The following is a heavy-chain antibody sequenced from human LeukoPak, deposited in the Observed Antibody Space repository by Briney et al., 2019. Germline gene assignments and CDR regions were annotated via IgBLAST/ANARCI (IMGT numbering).Heavy chain of an antibody. CDR3: ARGGTVVTPEDF. V-gene: IGHV1-18*01. D-gene: IGHD4-23*01. J-gene: IGHJ4*02. CDR2: ISTYTGKT. Sequence: GASVKVSCKASGYTFTNYGISWVRQAPGQGLEWMGWISTYTGKTNCTQKVQDRVTMTRDTSTSTAYMELRSLRSDDTAVYYCARGGTVVTPEDFWGQGTLVTVSS. CDR1: GYTFTNYG.